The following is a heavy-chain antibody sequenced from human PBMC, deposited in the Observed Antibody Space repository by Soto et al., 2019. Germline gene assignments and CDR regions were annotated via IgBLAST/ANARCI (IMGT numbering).Heavy chain of an antibody. CDR1: GGSFSGYY. Sequence: SETLSLTCAVYGGSFSGYYWSWIRQPPGKGLEWIGEINHSGSTNYNPSLKSRVTISVDTSKNQFSLKLSSVTAADTALYYCAGLAAADASFGFDPWGQGTLVTVSS. D-gene: IGHD6-13*01. CDR2: INHSGST. CDR3: AGLAAADASFGFDP. J-gene: IGHJ5*02. V-gene: IGHV4-34*01.